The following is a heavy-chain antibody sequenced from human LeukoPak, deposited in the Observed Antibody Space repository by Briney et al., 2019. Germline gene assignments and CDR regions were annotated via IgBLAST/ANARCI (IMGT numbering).Heavy chain of an antibody. Sequence: GGSLRLSCAASDFTVSSSSMTWVRQAPGKGLEWISLIHRNGTIYYTDSVKGRFTIFRDYSKNSLYLQMNNLRAEDTAVYYCARENDGFDLWGQGTMVTVSS. CDR2: IHRNGTI. J-gene: IGHJ3*01. CDR3: ARENDGFDL. CDR1: DFTVSSSS. V-gene: IGHV3-53*01.